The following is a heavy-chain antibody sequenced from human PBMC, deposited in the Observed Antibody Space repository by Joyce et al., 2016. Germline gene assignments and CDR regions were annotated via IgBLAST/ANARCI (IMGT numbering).Heavy chain of an antibody. CDR2: INAYNGNT. CDR1: GYTFTSYG. Sequence: QVQLVQSGAEVKKPGASVKVSCKASGYTFTSYGISWVRQAPGQGLWWMGWINAYNGNTNYAQKLQGRVTMTTDTATGTAYMKPRSLRSDDTAVYYRARNTNFVGWFDPWGQGTLGTVSS. D-gene: IGHD1/OR15-1a*01. V-gene: IGHV1-18*01. J-gene: IGHJ5*02. CDR3: ARNTNFVGWFDP.